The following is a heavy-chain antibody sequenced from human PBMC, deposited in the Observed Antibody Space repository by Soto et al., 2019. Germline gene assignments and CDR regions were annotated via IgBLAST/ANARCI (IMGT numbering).Heavy chain of an antibody. Sequence: EVQVVESGGGLVKPGGSLRLSCAASGFSFSTYSMNWVRQAPGKGLEWVSCIGSSSSYKYYADSVKGRFTISRDNAKNSLYLQMNSLRAEDTAVYYCVRDFYEILTGFYQYYFDYWGQGTLVTVSS. J-gene: IGHJ4*02. V-gene: IGHV3-21*01. CDR2: IGSSSSYK. CDR1: GFSFSTYS. D-gene: IGHD3-9*01. CDR3: VRDFYEILTGFYQYYFDY.